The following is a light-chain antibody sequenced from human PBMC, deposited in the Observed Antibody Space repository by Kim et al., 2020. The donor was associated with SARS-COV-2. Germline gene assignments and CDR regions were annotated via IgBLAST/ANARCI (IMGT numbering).Light chain of an antibody. CDR2: DAS. CDR3: HQRTDWPLT. V-gene: IGKV3-11*01. J-gene: IGKJ4*01. CDR1: QSVRSY. Sequence: LSPGERATLSCRASQSVRSYVAWYQQKPGQAPRLLIYDASNRATGVPARFSGSGSGTDFTLTISSLEPEDFAVYYCHQRTDWPLTFGGGTKVEIK.